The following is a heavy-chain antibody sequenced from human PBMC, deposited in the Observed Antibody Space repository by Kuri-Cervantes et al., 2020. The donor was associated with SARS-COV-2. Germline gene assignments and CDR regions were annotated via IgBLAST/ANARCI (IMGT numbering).Heavy chain of an antibody. J-gene: IGHJ6*02. CDR1: GFTFSSYC. D-gene: IGHD3-10*01. Sequence: GGSLRLSCAASGFTFSSYCMSWVRQAPGKGLEWVANIKQDGSEKYYVDSVKGRFTISRDNAKNSLYLQMNSLRAEATAVYYCARESNEVLLWFGVLGRYYYYGMDVWGQGTTVTVSS. CDR2: IKQDGSEK. CDR3: ARESNEVLLWFGVLGRYYYYGMDV. V-gene: IGHV3-7*03.